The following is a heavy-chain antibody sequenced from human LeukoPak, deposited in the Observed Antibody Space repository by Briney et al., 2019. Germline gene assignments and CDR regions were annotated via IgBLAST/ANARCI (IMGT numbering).Heavy chain of an antibody. CDR1: GYSFYKFG. J-gene: IGHJ5*02. CDR2: ISGHSGKT. V-gene: IGHV1-18*01. D-gene: IGHD2-21*01. CDR3: VRVGSAYGDPLEFDL. Sequence: ASVTVSFKASGYSFYKFGVSWVRQAPGQGLEGMGWISGHSGKTDSAEKLQDRVTMTTDNSTGTAYLELRSLRSDDTAVYFCVRVGSAYGDPLEFDLWGQGTLVTVSS.